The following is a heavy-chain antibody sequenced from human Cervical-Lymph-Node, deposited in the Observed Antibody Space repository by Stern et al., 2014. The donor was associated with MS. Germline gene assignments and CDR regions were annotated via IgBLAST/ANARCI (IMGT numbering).Heavy chain of an antibody. V-gene: IGHV1-58*01. Sequence: MQLVESGPEVKKPGTSVKVSCKASGFTFSQSAVQWLRQARGHRLEWIGGVVGINGDVNYAPKFQERVTITRDKFTSTAYLELSSLTSEDTAIYYCASERYTYYDDQRPPGGFDPWGQGTLVTVSS. CDR1: GFTFSQSA. CDR2: VVGINGDV. CDR3: ASERYTYYDDQRPPGGFDP. J-gene: IGHJ5*02. D-gene: IGHD3-3*01.